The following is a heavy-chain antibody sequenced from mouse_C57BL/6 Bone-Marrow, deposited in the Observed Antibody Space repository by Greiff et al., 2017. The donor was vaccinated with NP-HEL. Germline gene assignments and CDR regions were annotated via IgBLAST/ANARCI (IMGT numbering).Heavy chain of an antibody. V-gene: IGHV5-16*01. CDR1: GFTFSDYY. CDR3: ARGTYYSNYVVAY. D-gene: IGHD2-5*01. J-gene: IGHJ3*01. CDR2: INYDGSST. Sequence: EVKLVESEGGLVQPGSSMKLSCTASGFTFSDYYMAWVRQVPEKGLEWVANINYDGSSTYYLDSLKSRFIISRDNAKNILYLQMSSLKSEDTATYYCARGTYYSNYVVAYWGQGTLVTVSA.